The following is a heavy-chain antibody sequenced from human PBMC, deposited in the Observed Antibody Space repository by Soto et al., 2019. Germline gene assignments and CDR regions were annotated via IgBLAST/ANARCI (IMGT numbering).Heavy chain of an antibody. D-gene: IGHD1-1*01. Sequence: QVQLVESGGVLVKPGGSLRLSCAASGFTFSDYYMSWIRQAPGKGLEWVSYISSSGSAIYYADSVNGRFTISMDNAKNTLYLQMNSLRAEDAGVYYCARAPGYNGAGNDWGQGTLVTVSS. CDR1: GFTFSDYY. CDR3: ARAPGYNGAGND. J-gene: IGHJ4*02. V-gene: IGHV3-11*01. CDR2: ISSSGSAI.